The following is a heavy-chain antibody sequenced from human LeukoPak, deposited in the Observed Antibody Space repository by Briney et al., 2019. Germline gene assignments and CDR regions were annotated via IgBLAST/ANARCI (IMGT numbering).Heavy chain of an antibody. CDR2: IWYDGSNK. CDR3: ARDRVVRGVIDYYYYGMDV. J-gene: IGHJ6*02. CDR1: GFTFSSYV. V-gene: IGHV3-33*01. Sequence: PGGSLRLSCAASGFTFSSYVMQWVRQAPGKGLEWVAAIWYDGSNKYYADSVKGRFTISRDNSKNMLYLRMNSLRAEDTAVYYCARDRVVRGVIDYYYYGMDVWGQGTTVTVSS. D-gene: IGHD3-10*01.